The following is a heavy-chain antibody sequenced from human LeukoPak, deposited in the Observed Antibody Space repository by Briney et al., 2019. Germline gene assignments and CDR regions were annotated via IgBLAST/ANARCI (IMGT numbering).Heavy chain of an antibody. CDR2: INHSGST. V-gene: IGHV4-34*01. CDR1: GGSFSGYY. CDR3: ARGPTNYYYYYGMDV. Sequence: SETLSLTCAVYGGSFSGYYWSWIRQPPGKGLEWIGEINHSGSTSYNPSLKSRVTISVDTSKNQFSLKLSSVTAADTAVYYCARGPTNYYYYYGMDVWGQGTTVTVSS. J-gene: IGHJ6*02.